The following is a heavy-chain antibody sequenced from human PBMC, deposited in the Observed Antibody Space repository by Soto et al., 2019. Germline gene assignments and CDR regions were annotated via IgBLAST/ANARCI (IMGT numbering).Heavy chain of an antibody. CDR3: VRYDRINMKPYCPEGFNI. Sequence: SETLSLTCTVSGDSISSSNSHWGWTRQPPGKGLEYIGSVYYGGAIFYSGNIYYNPSLKGRVTISVDTSKNQFSLRLSSVTAADTGVYYCVRYDRINMKPYCPEGFNIWGPGTMVTV. J-gene: IGHJ3*02. D-gene: IGHD3-3*02. CDR1: GDSISSSNSH. V-gene: IGHV4-39*01. CDR2: VYYGGAIFYSGNI.